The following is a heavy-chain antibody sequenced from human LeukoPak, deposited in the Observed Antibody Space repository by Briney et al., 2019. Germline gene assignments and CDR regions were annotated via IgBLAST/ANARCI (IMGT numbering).Heavy chain of an antibody. V-gene: IGHV1-46*01. CDR1: GYTFTSYY. Sequence: GASVKVSCKASGYTFTSYYMHWARQAPGQGLEWMGIINPSGGSTSYAQKFQGRVTMTRDTSTSTVYMELSSLRSEDTAVYYCARVRSPLDSGSYPFDYWGQGTLVTVSS. J-gene: IGHJ4*02. CDR2: INPSGGST. CDR3: ARVRSPLDSGSYPFDY. D-gene: IGHD1-26*01.